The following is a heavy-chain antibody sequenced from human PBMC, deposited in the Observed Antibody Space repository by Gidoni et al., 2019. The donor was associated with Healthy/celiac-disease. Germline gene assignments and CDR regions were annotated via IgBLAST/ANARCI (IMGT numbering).Heavy chain of an antibody. Sequence: QVQLVQSGAEVKKPGSSVKVSCKASGGPFSSYTISWVRQAPGQGLEWMGRIIPILGIANYAQKCQGRVTITADKSTSTAYTELSSLRSEDTAVYYCARGGCSGGSCYSNYWGQGTLVTVSS. CDR3: ARGGCSGGSCYSNY. J-gene: IGHJ4*02. V-gene: IGHV1-69*02. CDR2: IIPILGIA. D-gene: IGHD2-15*01. CDR1: GGPFSSYT.